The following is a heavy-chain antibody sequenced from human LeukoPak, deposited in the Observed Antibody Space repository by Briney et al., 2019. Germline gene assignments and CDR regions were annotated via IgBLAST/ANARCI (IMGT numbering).Heavy chain of an antibody. D-gene: IGHD6-6*01. CDR1: GGSFSGYY. CDR2: INHSGST. Sequence: SETLSLTCAVDGGSFSGYYWSWIRQPPGKGLEWIGEINHSGSTNYNPSLKSRVTISVDTSKNQFSLKLSSVTAADTAVYYCARDRPSTAPRRRRFDPWGQGTLVTVSS. J-gene: IGHJ5*02. V-gene: IGHV4-34*01. CDR3: ARDRPSTAPRRRRFDP.